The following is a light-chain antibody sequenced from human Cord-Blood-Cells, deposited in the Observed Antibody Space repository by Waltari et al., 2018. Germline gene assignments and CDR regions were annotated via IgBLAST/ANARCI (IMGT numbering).Light chain of an antibody. CDR2: ADS. Sequence: DTQMTQSPSSLSASVGDRLTIPRRASQSISSYLNWCEQKPGKAPKLLSYADSRLQSGVPLTCSGSGSGREFALTLSRLQTGELATYHCLQRYSTPRTLGQGPKVEIK. CDR3: LQRYSTPRT. J-gene: IGKJ1*01. V-gene: IGKV1-39*01. CDR1: QSISSY.